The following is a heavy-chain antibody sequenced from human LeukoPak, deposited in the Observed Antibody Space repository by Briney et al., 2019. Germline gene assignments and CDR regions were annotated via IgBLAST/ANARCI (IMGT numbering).Heavy chain of an antibody. Sequence: GASVKVSCKASGYTLDRFGISWVRQAPGQGLEWLGWINPYNGKTIFGEKFQGRVIMTTDTSTSTVYMELTSLRSDDTAVYFCARDTPQRLKRFDYWGQGTLVTVSS. CDR3: ARDTPQRLKRFDY. CDR1: GYTLDRFG. CDR2: INPYNGKT. J-gene: IGHJ4*02. V-gene: IGHV1-18*01.